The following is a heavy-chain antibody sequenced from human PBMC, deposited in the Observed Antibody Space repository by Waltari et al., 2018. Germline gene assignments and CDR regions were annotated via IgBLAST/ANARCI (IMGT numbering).Heavy chain of an antibody. V-gene: IGHV3-23*04. CDR1: GFTFKNFA. D-gene: IGHD3-9*01. Sequence: EVQLVESGGGLVQPGGSLRLSCAASGFTFKNFAMSWVRQAPGKGLEWVSTITASGDTFYADSVKGRFATSRDNYKNTLSLQMNSLRAEDTAVYYCAKRWAIYYFEYWGQGNLVTVSS. J-gene: IGHJ4*02. CDR2: ITASGDT. CDR3: AKRWAIYYFEY.